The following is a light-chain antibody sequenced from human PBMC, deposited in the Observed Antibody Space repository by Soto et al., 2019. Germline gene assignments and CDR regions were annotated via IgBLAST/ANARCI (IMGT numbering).Light chain of an antibody. V-gene: IGKV1-5*01. CDR1: QSISTW. J-gene: IGKJ1*01. Sequence: DIQMTQSPSTLSASVGDRVTITCRASQSISTWLAWYQQKPGKAPKLLIYDASSLESGVPSRFSGSGSGTEFTLNISSLQPDDFATYYCQLYYSYSGTFGQGTKVDIK. CDR3: QLYYSYSGT. CDR2: DAS.